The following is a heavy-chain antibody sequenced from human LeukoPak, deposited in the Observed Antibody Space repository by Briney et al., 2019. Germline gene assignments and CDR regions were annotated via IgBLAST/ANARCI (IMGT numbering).Heavy chain of an antibody. CDR1: GGSVSSGGYY. D-gene: IGHD3-9*01. CDR2: IHYSGST. J-gene: IGHJ3*02. Sequence: NSSETLSLTCTVSGGSVSSGGYYWSWLRQHPGEGLEWIWYIHYSGSTYYNPSLKSRITISVDTSQNQFSLKLSSVTAADTAVYYCARVRYFDWLPDDAFDIWGQGTMVTVSS. V-gene: IGHV4-31*03. CDR3: ARVRYFDWLPDDAFDI.